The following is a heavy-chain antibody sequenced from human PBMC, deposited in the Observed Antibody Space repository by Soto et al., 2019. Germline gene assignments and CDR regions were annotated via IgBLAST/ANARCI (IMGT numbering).Heavy chain of an antibody. Sequence: QVQLVQSGAEVKKPGSSVKVSCKASGGTFSSYAISWVRQAPGQGLEWMGGIIPIFGTANYAQKFQGRVTIPADESRSTDYMELSSLRSEDTAVYYCARDLSSSSPYYYYYGMDVWGQGTTVTVSS. CDR2: IIPIFGTA. J-gene: IGHJ6*02. CDR1: GGTFSSYA. V-gene: IGHV1-69*01. D-gene: IGHD6-6*01. CDR3: ARDLSSSSPYYYYYGMDV.